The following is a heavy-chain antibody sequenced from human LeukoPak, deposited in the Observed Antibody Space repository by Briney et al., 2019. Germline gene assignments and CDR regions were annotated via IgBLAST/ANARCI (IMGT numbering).Heavy chain of an antibody. D-gene: IGHD6-13*01. V-gene: IGHV3-21*01. CDR3: ARLPLHAYLAAAGSEYYYYGMDV. Sequence: GGSLRLSCAASGFTFSSYSMNWVRQAPGKGLEWVSSISSSSYIYYADSVKGRFTISRDNAKNSLYLQMNSLRAEDTAVYYCARLPLHAYLAAAGSEYYYYGMDVWGQGTTVTVSS. J-gene: IGHJ6*02. CDR1: GFTFSSYS. CDR2: ISSSSYI.